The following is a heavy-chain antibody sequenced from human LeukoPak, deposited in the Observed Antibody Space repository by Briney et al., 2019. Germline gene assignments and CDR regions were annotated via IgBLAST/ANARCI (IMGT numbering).Heavy chain of an antibody. Sequence: PSETLSLTCTVSGGSISSSSYYWGWIRQPPGKGLEWIGSIYYSGSTYYNPSLKSRVTISVDTPKNQFSLKLSSVTAADTAVYYCARLLPTSDSHWGQGTLVTVSS. CDR1: GGSISSSSYY. J-gene: IGHJ4*02. D-gene: IGHD3-10*01. CDR2: IYYSGST. V-gene: IGHV4-39*01. CDR3: ARLLPTSDSH.